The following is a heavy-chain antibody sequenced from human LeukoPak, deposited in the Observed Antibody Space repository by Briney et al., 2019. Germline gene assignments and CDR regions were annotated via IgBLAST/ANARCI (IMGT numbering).Heavy chain of an antibody. D-gene: IGHD6-19*01. J-gene: IGHJ4*02. CDR2: ILYDGSKE. CDR1: GFTFSSAG. CDR3: AKEQSSGWYRVADQ. V-gene: IGHV3-30*18. Sequence: PGGSLRLSCAASGFTFSSAGMQWVRQAPGKGLEWGVVILYDGSKEYYPDSVKGRFTISRDNSKDTLYLQMNSLRVEDTAVYYCAKEQSSGWYRVADQWGQGTLVSVSS.